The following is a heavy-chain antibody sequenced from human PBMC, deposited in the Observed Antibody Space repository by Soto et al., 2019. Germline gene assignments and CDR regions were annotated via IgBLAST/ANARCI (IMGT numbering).Heavy chain of an antibody. J-gene: IGHJ6*02. V-gene: IGHV3-53*01. CDR2: IYSGGST. Sequence: GGSLRLSCAASGFTVSSNYMSWVRQAPGKGLEWDSVIYSGGSTYYADSVKGRFTISRDNSKNTLYLQMNSLRAEDTAVYYCARTSGYSYATYYYYGMDVWGQVTTVTVSS. D-gene: IGHD5-18*01. CDR1: GFTVSSNY. CDR3: ARTSGYSYATYYYYGMDV.